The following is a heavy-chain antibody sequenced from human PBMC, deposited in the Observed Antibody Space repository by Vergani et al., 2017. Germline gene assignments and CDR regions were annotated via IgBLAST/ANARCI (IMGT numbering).Heavy chain of an antibody. CDR3: ARDLELGGLNWFDP. D-gene: IGHD6-6*01. V-gene: IGHV4-59*01. CDR2: IYYSGST. Sequence: QVQLQESGPGLVKPSETLSLTCTVSGGSISSYYWSWIRQPPGKGLEWIGYIYYSGSTNYNPSLKSRVTISVDTSKTQFSLKLSSVTAADTAVYYCARDLELGGLNWFDPWGQGTLVTVSS. J-gene: IGHJ5*02. CDR1: GGSISSYY.